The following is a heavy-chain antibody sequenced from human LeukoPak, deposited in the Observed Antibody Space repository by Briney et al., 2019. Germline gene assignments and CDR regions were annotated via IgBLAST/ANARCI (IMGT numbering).Heavy chain of an antibody. CDR2: INPSSGST. V-gene: IGHV1-46*01. J-gene: IGHJ4*02. CDR3: AINPDSGSYTQCPD. D-gene: IGHD1-26*01. Sequence: ASVKVSCKASGYTFTNYYMHWVRQAPGHGLEWMGIINPSSGSTNYAQKFQGRVAMTRDTSTTTVYMELSSLRSEDTAVYYCAINPDSGSYTQCPDWGQGTRVTVSS. CDR1: GYTFTNYY.